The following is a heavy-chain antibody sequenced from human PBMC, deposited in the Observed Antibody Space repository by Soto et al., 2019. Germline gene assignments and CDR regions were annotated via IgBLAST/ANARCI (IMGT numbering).Heavy chain of an antibody. V-gene: IGHV5-51*01. CDR3: ARHSTMEV. CDR1: GYSLTSYC. Sequence: GASLKISDQGSGYSLTSYCIAWVRQMPGKGLELMGIISPADSDPKYSPSFQGQVTISADKSSSTAYPQWSSLKASDTAMYYWARHSTMEVWGNGTTVTVSS. J-gene: IGHJ6*04. CDR2: ISPADSDP.